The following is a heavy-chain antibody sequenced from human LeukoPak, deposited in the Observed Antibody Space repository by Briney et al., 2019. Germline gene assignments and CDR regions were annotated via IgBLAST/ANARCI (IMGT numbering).Heavy chain of an antibody. V-gene: IGHV4-59*08. CDR2: IYYSGST. J-gene: IGHJ4*02. CDR3: ARFRRSGSYFDY. Sequence: SETLSLTCTVSGGSISSYYWSWIRQPPGKGLEWIGYIYYSGSTNYNPSLKGRVTISVDTSKNQFSLKLSSVTAADTAVYYCARFRRSGSYFDYWGQGTLVTVSS. D-gene: IGHD1-26*01. CDR1: GGSISSYY.